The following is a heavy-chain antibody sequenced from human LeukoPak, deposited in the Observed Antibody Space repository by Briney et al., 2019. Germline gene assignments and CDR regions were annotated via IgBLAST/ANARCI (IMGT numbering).Heavy chain of an antibody. CDR3: ARHLSDHYDSSGYYFDS. V-gene: IGHV4-59*08. CDR2: IYYSGST. D-gene: IGHD3-22*01. CDR1: GGPISSYY. Sequence: PSETLSLTCSVSGGPISSYYWRWIRQPPGRGLEWIGYIYYSGSTNYNPSLKSRVTISVDTSKNLFSLKLSSVTAADTAVFYCARHLSDHYDSSGYYFDSWGQGTLVTVSS. J-gene: IGHJ4*02.